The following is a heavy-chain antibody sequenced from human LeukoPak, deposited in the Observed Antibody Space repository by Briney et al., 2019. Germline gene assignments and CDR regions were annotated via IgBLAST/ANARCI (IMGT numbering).Heavy chain of an antibody. CDR3: ARGETNWFDS. CDR2: IWYDGSYK. J-gene: IGHJ5*01. V-gene: IGHV3-33*08. Sequence: TGGSLRLSCAASGFTFRSYGMHWVRQVPGKGLEWVAAIWYDGSYKYYGDSVKGRFTISRDNAKNTLFLQMNSLRAEDTSVCYCARGETNWFDSWGQGTLVTVSS. CDR1: GFTFRSYG.